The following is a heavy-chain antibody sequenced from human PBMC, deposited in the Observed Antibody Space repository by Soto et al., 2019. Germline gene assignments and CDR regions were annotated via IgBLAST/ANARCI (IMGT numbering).Heavy chain of an antibody. V-gene: IGHV4-34*01. CDR2: INHSGST. D-gene: IGHD2-15*01. J-gene: IGHJ6*02. CDR1: GGSFSGYY. CDR3: ASSDLRRRGHRYYYGMDV. Sequence: SETLSLTCAVYGGSFSGYYWSWIRQPPGKGLEWIGEINHSGSTNYNPSLKSRVTISVDTSKNQFSLKLSSVTAADTAVYYCASSDLRRRGHRYYYGMDVWGQGTTVTVSS.